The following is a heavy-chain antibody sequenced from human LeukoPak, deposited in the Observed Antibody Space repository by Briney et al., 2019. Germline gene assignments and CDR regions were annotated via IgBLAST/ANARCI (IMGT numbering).Heavy chain of an antibody. CDR1: GFTFSSYG. D-gene: IGHD2-2*01. CDR2: ISYDGSNK. V-gene: IGHV3-30*18. J-gene: IGHJ6*04. CDR3: AKSRVVPAAGYYYGMDV. Sequence: GGSLRLSCAASGFTFSSYGMHCVRQAPGKGLEWVAVISYDGSNKYYADSVKGRFTISRDNSKNTLYLQMNSLRAEDTAVYYCAKSRVVPAAGYYYGMDVWGKGTTVTVSS.